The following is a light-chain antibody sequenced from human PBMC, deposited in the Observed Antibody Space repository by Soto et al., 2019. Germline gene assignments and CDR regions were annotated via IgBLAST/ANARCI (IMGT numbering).Light chain of an antibody. Sequence: DMEMTQSPSSLSASVGDRVTITCRASQSISNYLNWYQHKPGKVPKLLIYAASSLQSGVPTRFSGSGSGTDFTITINSLQPEDVATYYCQQSYGTPLTFGGGTKVEIK. V-gene: IGKV1-39*01. CDR1: QSISNY. J-gene: IGKJ4*01. CDR3: QQSYGTPLT. CDR2: AAS.